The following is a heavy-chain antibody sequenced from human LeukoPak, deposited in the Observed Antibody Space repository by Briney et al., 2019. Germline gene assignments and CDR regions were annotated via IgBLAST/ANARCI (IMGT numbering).Heavy chain of an antibody. Sequence: SETLSLTCAVYGGSFSGYFWSWIRQPPGKGLEWIGEINRGGSTNYNPSLKSRVTISVDTSKNQFSLKLSSVTAADTAVYYCARVSSSWYQDWYFDLWGRGTLVTVSS. CDR2: INRGGST. CDR1: GGSFSGYF. CDR3: ARVSSSWYQDWYFDL. V-gene: IGHV4-34*01. D-gene: IGHD6-13*01. J-gene: IGHJ2*01.